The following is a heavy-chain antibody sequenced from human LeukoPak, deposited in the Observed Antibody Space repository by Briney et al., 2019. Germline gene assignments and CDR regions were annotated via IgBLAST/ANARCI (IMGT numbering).Heavy chain of an antibody. D-gene: IGHD3-3*01. V-gene: IGHV3-49*03. CDR3: TRVSRVRFLEWLSTDFGY. J-gene: IGHJ4*02. CDR2: IRSKAYGGTT. CDR1: GFTFGDYA. Sequence: GGSLRLSCTASGFTFGDYAMSCFRQAPGKGLEWVGFIRSKAYGGTTEYAASVKGRFTISRDDSKSIAYLQMNSLKTEDTAVYYCTRVSRVRFLEWLSTDFGYWGQGTLVTVSS.